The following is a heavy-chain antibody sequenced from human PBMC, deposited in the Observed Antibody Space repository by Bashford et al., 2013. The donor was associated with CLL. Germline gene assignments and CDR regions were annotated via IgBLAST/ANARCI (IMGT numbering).Heavy chain of an antibody. V-gene: IGHV3-11*01. Sequence: GGPVRLSCAASGFTFSDYYMSWIRQAPGKGLEWVSYISSSGSTIYYADSCEGPDSPSPRDNAKNSLYLQMNSLRAEDTAVYYCAERSPVGPKSIAARQSVWDVWGPRGTTVHRLL. J-gene: IGHJ6*01. CDR3: AERSPVGPKSIAARQSVWDV. CDR2: ISSSGSTI. CDR1: GFTFSDYY. D-gene: IGHD6-6*01.